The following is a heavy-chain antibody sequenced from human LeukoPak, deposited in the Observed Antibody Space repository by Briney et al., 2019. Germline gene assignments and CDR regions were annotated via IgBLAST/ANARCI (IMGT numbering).Heavy chain of an antibody. J-gene: IGHJ4*02. CDR2: ISSSSSYI. V-gene: IGHV3-21*01. CDR1: GFTFSSYS. CDR3: ARVALYSSGWYYFDY. Sequence: PGGSLRLSCAASGFTFSSYSMNWVRQAPGKGLEWVSSISSSSSYIYYAASVKGRFTISRDNAKNSLYLQMNSLRAEDTAVYYCARVALYSSGWYYFDYWGQGTLVTVSS. D-gene: IGHD6-19*01.